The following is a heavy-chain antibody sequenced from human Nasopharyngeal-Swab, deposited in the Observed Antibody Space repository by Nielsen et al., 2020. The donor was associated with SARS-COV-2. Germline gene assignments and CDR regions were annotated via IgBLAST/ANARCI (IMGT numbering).Heavy chain of an antibody. CDR3: ARHEGHEDYFGY. V-gene: IGHV4-39*01. Sequence: PGKGLEWIGSIYYSGSTYYNPSLKSRVTISVDTSKNQFSLKLSSVTAADTAVYYCARHEGHEDYFGYWGQGTLVTVSS. CDR2: IYYSGST. J-gene: IGHJ4*02.